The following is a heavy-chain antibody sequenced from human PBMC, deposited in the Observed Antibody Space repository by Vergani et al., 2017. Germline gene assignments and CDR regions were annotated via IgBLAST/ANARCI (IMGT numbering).Heavy chain of an antibody. CDR2: IYYSGST. J-gene: IGHJ5*02. V-gene: IGHV4-59*01. Sequence: QVQLQESGPGLVKSSETLSLTCTVSGGSISSYYWSWIRQPPGKGLEWIGYIYYSGSTNYNPSLKSRVTISVDTSKNQFSLKLSSVTAADTAVYYCARGSRIYDYSNYGWFDPWGQGTLVTVSS. CDR3: ARGSRIYDYSNYGWFDP. D-gene: IGHD4-11*01. CDR1: GGSISSYY.